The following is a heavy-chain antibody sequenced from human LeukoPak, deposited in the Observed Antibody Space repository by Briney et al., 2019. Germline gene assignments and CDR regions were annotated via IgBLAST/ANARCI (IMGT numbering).Heavy chain of an antibody. V-gene: IGHV3-23*01. J-gene: IGHJ4*02. CDR2: LIENGVTT. CDR3: VKDYQVGSSPAFGDS. D-gene: IGHD1-26*01. CDR1: GFTFGDYA. Sequence: GGSLRLSCTASGFTFGDYAMSWFRQAPGKGLEWVSGLIENGVTTYYADSVKGRFTISRDNYRNTMYLQMNSLRAEDTAVYYCVKDYQVGSSPAFGDSWGQGTLVTVSS.